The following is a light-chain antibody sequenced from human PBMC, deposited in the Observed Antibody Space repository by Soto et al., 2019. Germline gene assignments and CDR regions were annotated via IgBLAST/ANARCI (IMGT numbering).Light chain of an antibody. CDR3: HQYATPSYT. CDR1: QSVSSNS. V-gene: IGKV3-20*01. Sequence: EIVLTQSPGTLSLSPGERASLSCRASQSVSSNSLAWYQQKPGQPPRLLISGAFSRATGIPDRFSGSGSEADCTLTISRREPEDFAVYYCHQYATPSYTFGQGTKLEI. CDR2: GAF. J-gene: IGKJ2*01.